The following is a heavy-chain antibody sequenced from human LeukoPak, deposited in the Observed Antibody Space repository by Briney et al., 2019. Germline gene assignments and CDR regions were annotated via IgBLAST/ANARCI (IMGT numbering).Heavy chain of an antibody. CDR3: ARDRGIYGSGSSIMDV. J-gene: IGHJ6*03. Sequence: RPGGSLRLSCAASGFTFSSYGMSWVRQAPGKGLEWVSAISGSGGSTYYADSVKGRFTISRDNAKNSLYLQMNSLRAEDTAVYYCARDRGIYGSGSSIMDVWGKGTTVAVSS. V-gene: IGHV3-23*01. D-gene: IGHD3-10*01. CDR1: GFTFSSYG. CDR2: ISGSGGST.